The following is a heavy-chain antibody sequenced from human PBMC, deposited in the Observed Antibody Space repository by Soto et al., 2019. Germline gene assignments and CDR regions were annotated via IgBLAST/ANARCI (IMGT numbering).Heavy chain of an antibody. Sequence: PSETLSLTCAVSGGSISSGGYSWSWIRQPPGKGLEWIGYIYHSGSTYYNPSLKSRVTISVDTSKNQFSLKLSSVTAADTAVYYCARGGRITMSDSFDYWGQGTLVTVSS. CDR3: ARGGRITMSDSFDY. D-gene: IGHD3-22*01. V-gene: IGHV4-30-2*01. J-gene: IGHJ4*02. CDR2: IYHSGST. CDR1: GGSISSGGYS.